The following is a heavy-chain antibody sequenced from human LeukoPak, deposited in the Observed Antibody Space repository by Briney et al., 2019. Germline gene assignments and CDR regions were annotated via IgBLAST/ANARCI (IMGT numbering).Heavy chain of an antibody. CDR1: GYSISSGYY. Sequence: SETLSLTCTVSGYSISSGYYWGWIRQPPGKGLEWIGSIYHSGSTYYNPSLKSRVTISVDTSKNQFSLKLSSVTAADTAVYYCARGDYDYVWGSYRDDAFDIWGQGPMVTVSS. CDR3: ARGDYDYVWGSYRDDAFDI. J-gene: IGHJ3*02. CDR2: IYHSGST. V-gene: IGHV4-38-2*02. D-gene: IGHD3-16*02.